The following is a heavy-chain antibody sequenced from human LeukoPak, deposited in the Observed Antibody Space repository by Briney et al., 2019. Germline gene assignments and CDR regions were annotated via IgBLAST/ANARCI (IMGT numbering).Heavy chain of an antibody. V-gene: IGHV4-59*01. CDR1: GGSISSYY. Sequence: ASETLSLPCTVSGGSISSYYWSWIRQPPGKGLEWIGYIYYSGSTNYNPSLKSRVTISVDTSKNQFSLKLSSVTAADTAVYYCARIPYYDYVWGSYRSHGFDYWGQGTLVTVSS. J-gene: IGHJ4*02. CDR2: IYYSGST. CDR3: ARIPYYDYVWGSYRSHGFDY. D-gene: IGHD3-16*02.